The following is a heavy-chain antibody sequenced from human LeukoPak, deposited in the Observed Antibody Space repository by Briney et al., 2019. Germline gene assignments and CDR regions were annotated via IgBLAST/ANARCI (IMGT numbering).Heavy chain of an antibody. J-gene: IGHJ4*02. D-gene: IGHD2-15*01. CDR3: ANSRRYCSGGSCYNPNY. Sequence: GGSLRLSCAASGFTFSSYSMNWVRQAPGKGLEWVSSISSSSSYIYYADSVKGRFTISRDNSKNTLYLQMNSLRAEDTAVYYCANSRRYCSGGSCYNPNYWGQGTLVTVSS. CDR1: GFTFSSYS. V-gene: IGHV3-21*04. CDR2: ISSSSSYI.